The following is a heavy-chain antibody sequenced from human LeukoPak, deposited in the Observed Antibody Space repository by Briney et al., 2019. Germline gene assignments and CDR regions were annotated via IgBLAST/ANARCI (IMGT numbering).Heavy chain of an antibody. V-gene: IGHV1-69*06. D-gene: IGHD1-26*01. J-gene: IGHJ4*02. CDR1: GGTFSSYA. CDR3: ARGRYSGSYYFDY. CDR2: IIPIFGTA. Sequence: GASVKVSCKASGGTFSSYAISWVRQAPGQGLEWMGGIIPIFGTANYAQKFQGRVTITADKSTSTAYMELSSLRSEDTAVYYCARGRYSGSYYFDYWGQGTLVTVSS.